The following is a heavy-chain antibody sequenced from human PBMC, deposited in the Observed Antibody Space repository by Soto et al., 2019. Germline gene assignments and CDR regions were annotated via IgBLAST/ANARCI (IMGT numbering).Heavy chain of an antibody. D-gene: IGHD3-22*01. J-gene: IGHJ4*02. CDR3: ARGDGSGCPAF. Sequence: PGGSLRLSCAVSGFTFSTHWMTWVRQAPGKGLEWVANIKPDGSEKYYGDSVKGRFSISRDNSENSLYLQMNGLGVDDTAVYYCARGDGSGCPAFWGQGTLVTV. CDR2: IKPDGSEK. V-gene: IGHV3-7*03. CDR1: GFTFSTHW.